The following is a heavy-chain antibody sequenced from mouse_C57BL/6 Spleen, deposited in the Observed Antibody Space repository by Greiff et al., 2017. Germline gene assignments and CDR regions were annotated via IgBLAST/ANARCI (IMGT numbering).Heavy chain of an antibody. CDR3: AREYYGSSLDY. CDR1: GYAFSSSW. J-gene: IGHJ2*01. Sequence: QVQLQQSGPELVKPGASVKISCKASGYAFSSSWMNWVKQRPGKGLERIGRIYPGDGDTNYNGKFKGKATLTADKSSSTAYMQLSSLTSEDSAVYFCAREYYGSSLDYWGEGTTLAVSS. D-gene: IGHD1-1*01. V-gene: IGHV1-82*01. CDR2: IYPGDGDT.